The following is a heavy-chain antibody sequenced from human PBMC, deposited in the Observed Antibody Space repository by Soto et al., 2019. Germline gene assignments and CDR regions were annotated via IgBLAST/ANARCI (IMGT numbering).Heavy chain of an antibody. Sequence: GGSLRLSCTASGSTFGDYAMSWVRQAPGKGLEWVGFIRSKAYGGTTEYAASVKGRFTISRDDSKSIAYLQMNSLKTEDTAVYYCTRARMKYYFDYWGQGTLVTVSS. CDR2: IRSKAYGGTT. J-gene: IGHJ4*02. V-gene: IGHV3-49*04. CDR3: TRARMKYYFDY. CDR1: GSTFGDYA.